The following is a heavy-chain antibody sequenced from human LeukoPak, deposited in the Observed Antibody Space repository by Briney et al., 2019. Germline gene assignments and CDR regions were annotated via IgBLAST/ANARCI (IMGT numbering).Heavy chain of an antibody. V-gene: IGHV1-69*04. CDR3: ARDTGAAATLHWFDP. J-gene: IGHJ5*02. Sequence: ASVKVSCKASGGTFSRYAISWVRQAPGQGLEWMGRIIPILGIANYAQKFQGRVTITADKSTSTAYMELSSLRSEDTAVYYCARDTGAAATLHWFDPWGQGTLVTVSS. CDR1: GGTFSRYA. D-gene: IGHD6-13*01. CDR2: IIPILGIA.